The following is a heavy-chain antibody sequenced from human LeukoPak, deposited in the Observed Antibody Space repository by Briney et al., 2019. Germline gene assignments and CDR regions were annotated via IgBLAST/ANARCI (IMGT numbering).Heavy chain of an antibody. CDR3: ARDFAQYGDYGGYFDY. CDR2: IIPIFGTA. J-gene: IGHJ4*02. Sequence: SVKVSCKASGGTFSSYAISWVRQAPGQGLEWMGGIIPIFGTANYAQKFQGRVTITADESTSTAYMELNSLRSEDTAVYYCARDFAQYGDYGGYFDYWGQGTLVTVSS. D-gene: IGHD4-17*01. CDR1: GGTFSSYA. V-gene: IGHV1-69*01.